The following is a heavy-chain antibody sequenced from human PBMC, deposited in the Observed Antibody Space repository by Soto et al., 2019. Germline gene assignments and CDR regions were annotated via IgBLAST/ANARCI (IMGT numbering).Heavy chain of an antibody. D-gene: IGHD1-26*01. J-gene: IGHJ6*03. Sequence: SETLSLTCTVSGGSTSSYYWSWIRQPPGKGLEWIGYIYYSETTNYNPALKSRVTISVGTSKNQFSLKLSSVTAADTAVYYCARAFVGVEGYYYMDVWGKGTTVT. CDR3: ARAFVGVEGYYYMDV. CDR2: IYYSETT. V-gene: IGHV4-59*08. CDR1: GGSTSSYY.